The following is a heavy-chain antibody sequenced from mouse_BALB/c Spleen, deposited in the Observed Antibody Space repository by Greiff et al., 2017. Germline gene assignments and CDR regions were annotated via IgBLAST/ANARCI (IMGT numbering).Heavy chain of an antibody. V-gene: IGHV1-18*01. CDR1: GYTFTDYN. D-gene: IGHD2-1*01. CDR2: INPNNGGT. Sequence: VQLKQSGPELVKPGASVKIPCKASGYTFTDYNMDWVKQSHGKSLEWIGDINPNNGGTIYNQKFKGKATLTVDKSSSTAYMELRSLTSEDTAVYYCARMSYGNYYAMDYWGQGTSVTVSS. CDR3: ARMSYGNYYAMDY. J-gene: IGHJ4*01.